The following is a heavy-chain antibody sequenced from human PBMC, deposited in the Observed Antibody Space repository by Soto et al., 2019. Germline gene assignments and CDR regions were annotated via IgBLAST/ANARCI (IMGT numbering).Heavy chain of an antibody. J-gene: IGHJ6*02. CDR2: ISGYDGRT. CDR3: AREGDVPYYSDGMDV. CDR1: GYTFTRYG. V-gene: IGHV1-18*01. D-gene: IGHD2-21*02. Sequence: QVHLVQSGAEVKKPGASVKVSCKTSGYTFTRYGISWVRQAPGQGLEWMGWISGYDGRTNFAQKVQDRVTMTTDTSTRTVDMELRSLSSDDKDVYYCAREGDVPYYSDGMDVWGQGTTVTVSS.